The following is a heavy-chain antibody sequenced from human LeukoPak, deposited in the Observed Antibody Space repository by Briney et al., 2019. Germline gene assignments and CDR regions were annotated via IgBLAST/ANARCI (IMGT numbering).Heavy chain of an antibody. V-gene: IGHV1-3*01. J-gene: IGHJ4*02. Sequence: ASVKVSCKASGYTFTSYAMHWVRQAPGQRLEWMGWINAGNGNTKYSQKFQGRVIITRDTSASTAYMELSSLRSEDTAVYYCARGPRIAAAGTVYFDYWGQGTLVTVSS. D-gene: IGHD6-13*01. CDR1: GYTFTSYA. CDR2: INAGNGNT. CDR3: ARGPRIAAAGTVYFDY.